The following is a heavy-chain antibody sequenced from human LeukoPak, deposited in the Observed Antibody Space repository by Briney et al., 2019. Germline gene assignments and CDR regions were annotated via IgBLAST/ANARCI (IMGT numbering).Heavy chain of an antibody. D-gene: IGHD1-14*01. V-gene: IGHV3-30*02. CDR1: GFTFSSYG. CDR3: ANAEDHLSPTDY. CDR2: IRYDGSNK. J-gene: IGHJ4*02. Sequence: PGGSLRLSCAASGFTFSSYGMHWVRQAPGKGLEWVAFIRYDGSNKYYADSVKGRFTISRDNSKNTLYLQMNSLRAEDTAVYYCANAEDHLSPTDYWGPGTLVTVSS.